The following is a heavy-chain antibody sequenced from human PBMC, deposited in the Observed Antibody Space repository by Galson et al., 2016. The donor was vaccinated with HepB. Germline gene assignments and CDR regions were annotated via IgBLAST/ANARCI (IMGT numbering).Heavy chain of an antibody. Sequence: SLRLSCAISGFTFNDYDMHWVRQGTGEGLEWVANMRPAGDKYYPGSVKGRFTVSRESAKNSFYLQMDSLRAGDSGVYYCASGPHWNHAYWGQGTLVTVSS. CDR1: GFTFNDYD. CDR2: MRPAGDK. D-gene: IGHD1-1*01. CDR3: ASGPHWNHAY. J-gene: IGHJ4*02. V-gene: IGHV3-13*01.